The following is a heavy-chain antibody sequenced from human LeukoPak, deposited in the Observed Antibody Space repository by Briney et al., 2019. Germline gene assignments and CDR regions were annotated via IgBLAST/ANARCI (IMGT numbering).Heavy chain of an antibody. CDR3: AALVGATSWFDP. CDR2: FDPEDGET. J-gene: IGHJ5*02. V-gene: IGHV1-24*01. D-gene: IGHD1-26*01. CDR1: GYTLTELS. Sequence: GASVKVSCKVSGYTLTELSMHWVRQAPGKGLEWMGGFDPEDGETIYAQKFQGRVTMTEDTSTDTAYMELSSLRSEDTAVYYCAALVGATSWFDPWGQGPLVTVSS.